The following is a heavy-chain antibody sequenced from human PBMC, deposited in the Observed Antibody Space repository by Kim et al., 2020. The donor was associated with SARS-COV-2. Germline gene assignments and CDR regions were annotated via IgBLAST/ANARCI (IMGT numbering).Heavy chain of an antibody. CDR1: GFTFSSYG. V-gene: IGHV3-30*18. J-gene: IGHJ4*02. Sequence: GGSLRLSCAASGFTFSSYGMHWVRQAPGKGLEWVAVISYDGSNKYYADSVKGRFTISRDNSKNTLYLQMNSLRAEDTAVYYCAKGDSPVTTRASPDYWGQGTLVTVSS. CDR2: ISYDGSNK. D-gene: IGHD4-17*01. CDR3: AKGDSPVTTRASPDY.